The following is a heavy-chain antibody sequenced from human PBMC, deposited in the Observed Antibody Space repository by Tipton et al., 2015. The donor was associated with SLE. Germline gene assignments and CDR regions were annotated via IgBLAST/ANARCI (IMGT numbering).Heavy chain of an antibody. CDR1: GSSISSYY. J-gene: IGHJ2*01. Sequence: TLSLTCTVSGSSISSYYWSWILQPPGKGLEWIGYIYYSGSTNYNPSLKSRVTISVDTSKNQFSLKLSSVTAADTAVYYCARGVQWGPAFDLWGRGTLVTVSS. CDR3: ARGVQWGPAFDL. D-gene: IGHD1-26*01. CDR2: IYYSGST. V-gene: IGHV4-59*12.